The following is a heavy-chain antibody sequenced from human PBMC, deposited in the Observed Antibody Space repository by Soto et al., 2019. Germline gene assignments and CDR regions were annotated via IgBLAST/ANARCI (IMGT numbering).Heavy chain of an antibody. J-gene: IGHJ5*02. CDR1: GFTFSSNS. V-gene: IGHV3-48*02. Sequence: EVQVVESGGGLVQPGGSLRLSCAASGFTFSSNSMNWVRQAPGKGLEWISYISSRSSTIYADSVKGRFTISRDKAKNSLYLQMNSLRDEDTAVYYCARVIWSGHLTSDLWGQGTLVTVSS. CDR3: ARVIWSGHLTSDL. D-gene: IGHD3-3*01. CDR2: ISSRSSTI.